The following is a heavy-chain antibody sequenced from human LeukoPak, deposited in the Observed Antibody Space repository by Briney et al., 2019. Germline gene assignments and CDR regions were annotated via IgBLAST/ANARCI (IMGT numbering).Heavy chain of an antibody. CDR3: ARVATSRLLWFGERVDYYYMDV. CDR1: GFTFSSYV. CDR2: ISSSGSTI. Sequence: SGGSLRLSCAASGFTFSSYVMHWVRQAPGKGLEWVSYISSSGSTIYYADSVKGRFTISRYNAKNSLDLQMNSLRAEDTAVYYCARVATSRLLWFGERVDYYYMDVWGKGTTVTVSS. V-gene: IGHV3-48*03. J-gene: IGHJ6*03. D-gene: IGHD3-10*01.